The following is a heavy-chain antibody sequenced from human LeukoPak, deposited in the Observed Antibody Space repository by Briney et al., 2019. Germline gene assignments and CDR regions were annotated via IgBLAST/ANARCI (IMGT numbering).Heavy chain of an antibody. Sequence: PSETLSLTCTVSGGSISSYYWSWIRQPPGKGLEWIGYIYYSGSTNYNPSLKSRVTISVDTSKNQFSLKLSSVTAADTAVYYCARAGYYYDTSRRWFDPWGQGTLVTVSS. V-gene: IGHV4-59*01. J-gene: IGHJ5*02. D-gene: IGHD3-22*01. CDR3: ARAGYYYDTSRRWFDP. CDR2: IYYSGST. CDR1: GGSISSYY.